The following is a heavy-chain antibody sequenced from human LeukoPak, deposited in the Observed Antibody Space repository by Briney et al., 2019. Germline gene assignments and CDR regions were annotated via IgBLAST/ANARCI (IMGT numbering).Heavy chain of an antibody. V-gene: IGHV3-21*01. CDR2: ISSSSSYI. J-gene: IGHJ4*02. CDR1: GFTLSSYS. CDR3: ARSDCSGASCYSDY. Sequence: GGSLRLSCAAPGFTLSSYSMNWVRQAPGKGLEWVSSISSSSSYIYYADSVKGRLTISRDNAKNSLYLQMNSLRAEDTAVYYCARSDCSGASCYSDYWGQGTLVTVSS. D-gene: IGHD2-15*01.